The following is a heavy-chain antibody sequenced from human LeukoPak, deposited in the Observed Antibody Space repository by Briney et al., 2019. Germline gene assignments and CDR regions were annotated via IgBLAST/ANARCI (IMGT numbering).Heavy chain of an antibody. J-gene: IGHJ4*02. CDR1: GYTFTSYG. CDR3: ASFKDQRATWLGGYFDY. V-gene: IGHV1-18*01. Sequence: ASVKVSCKASGYTFTSYGISWVRQAPGQGLEWMGWISAYNGNTNYAQKLQGRVTMTTDTSTSTAYMELRSLRSDDTAVYYCASFKDQRATWLGGYFDYWGQGTLVTVSS. D-gene: IGHD6-19*01. CDR2: ISAYNGNT.